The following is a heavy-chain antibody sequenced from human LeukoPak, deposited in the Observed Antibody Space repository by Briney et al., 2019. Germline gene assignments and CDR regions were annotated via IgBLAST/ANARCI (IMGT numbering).Heavy chain of an antibody. V-gene: IGHV4-34*01. Sequence: PSETLSLTCAVYGGSFSGYYWSWIRQPPGKGLEWIGEINHSGSTNYNPSLKSRVTISVDTSKNQFSLKLSSVTAADTAVYYCARGSRQLVMLDYYYYMDVWGKGTTVTVSS. CDR2: INHSGST. CDR1: GGSFSGYY. D-gene: IGHD6-13*01. CDR3: ARGSRQLVMLDYYYYMDV. J-gene: IGHJ6*03.